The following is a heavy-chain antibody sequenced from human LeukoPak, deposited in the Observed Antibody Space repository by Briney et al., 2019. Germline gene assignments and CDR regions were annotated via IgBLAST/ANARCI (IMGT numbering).Heavy chain of an antibody. D-gene: IGHD2-15*01. V-gene: IGHV1-18*01. CDR2: ISAYNGNT. CDR1: GYTFTNYG. CDR3: ARSGCSAGSCYSQTVRFDS. Sequence: ASVKVSCKASGYTFTNYGIIWVRQAPGQGLEWMAWISAYNGNTDYAQKFQGRVTVTADTSTSTAYMELRSLRSDDTAVYYCARSGCSAGSCYSQTVRFDSWGQGTLVTVSS. J-gene: IGHJ4*02.